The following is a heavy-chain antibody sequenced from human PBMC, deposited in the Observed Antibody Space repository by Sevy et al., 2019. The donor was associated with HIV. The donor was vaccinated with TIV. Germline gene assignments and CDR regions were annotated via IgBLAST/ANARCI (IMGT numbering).Heavy chain of an antibody. D-gene: IGHD4-4*01. Sequence: GGSLRLSCAASGSTFSSYSMNWVRQAPGKGLEWVSYISNISRTIYYADSVRGRFTISRDNAKNSLYLQMNSLRDEDTAVYYCATLFHYSSQFDCWGQGTLVTVSS. CDR3: ATLFHYSSQFDC. CDR1: GSTFSSYS. J-gene: IGHJ4*02. V-gene: IGHV3-48*02. CDR2: ISNISRTI.